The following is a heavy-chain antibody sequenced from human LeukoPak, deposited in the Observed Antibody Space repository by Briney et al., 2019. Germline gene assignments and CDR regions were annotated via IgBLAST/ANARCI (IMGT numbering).Heavy chain of an antibody. CDR2: ISSSSSYI. J-gene: IGHJ3*02. Sequence: PGGSLRLSCAASGFTFSSYSMTWVRQAPGKGLEWVSSISSSSSYIYYADSVKGRFTISRDNAKNSLYLQMNSLRAEDTALYYCAGYRQPDDAFDIWGQGTMVTVSS. D-gene: IGHD5-18*01. CDR3: AGYRQPDDAFDI. V-gene: IGHV3-21*04. CDR1: GFTFSSYS.